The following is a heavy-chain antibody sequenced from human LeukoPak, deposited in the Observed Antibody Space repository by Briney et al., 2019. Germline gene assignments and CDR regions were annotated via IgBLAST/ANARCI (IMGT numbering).Heavy chain of an antibody. CDR1: GFTVSSNY. V-gene: IGHV3-48*02. Sequence: GGSLRLSCAASGFTVSSNYMSWVRQAPGKGLEWVSSISSSSSIIYYADSVKGRFTISRDNAKNSLYLQMNSLTDEDTAVYYCARDPIGYGGNSGVSGANRKNWYFDLWGRGTLVTVSS. CDR3: ARDPIGYGGNSGVSGANRKNWYFDL. CDR2: ISSSSSII. D-gene: IGHD4-23*01. J-gene: IGHJ2*01.